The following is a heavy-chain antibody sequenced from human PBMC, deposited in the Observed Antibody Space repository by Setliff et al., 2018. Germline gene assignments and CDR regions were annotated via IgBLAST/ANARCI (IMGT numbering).Heavy chain of an antibody. CDR2: IYYSGSA. J-gene: IGHJ3*02. CDR1: GGSISSGSYY. D-gene: IGHD4-17*01. V-gene: IGHV4-39*07. Sequence: SETLSLTCTVSGGSISSGSYYWGWIRQPPGKGLEWIGSIYYSGSAYYNPSLKSRVTISVDTSKNQFSQKLSSVTAADTAVYYCARDPLTTNRRRAFDIWGKGTMVTVS. CDR3: ARDPLTTNRRRAFDI.